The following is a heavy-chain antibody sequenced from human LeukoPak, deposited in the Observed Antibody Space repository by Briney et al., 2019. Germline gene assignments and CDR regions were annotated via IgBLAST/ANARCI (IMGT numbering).Heavy chain of an antibody. D-gene: IGHD3-10*01. CDR2: IYYTGTT. Sequence: SETLSLTCTVSGVSVNDYYWTWFRQPPGMGLEWIGNIYYTGTTTYSPNLKSRVTISIDTSKNQFSLKLTAVTAADTAMYYCVRTSRHYYTSGSKLAPWPAEMDVWGQGTTVTVSS. V-gene: IGHV4-59*02. J-gene: IGHJ6*02. CDR1: GVSVNDYY. CDR3: VRTSRHYYTSGSKLAPWPAEMDV.